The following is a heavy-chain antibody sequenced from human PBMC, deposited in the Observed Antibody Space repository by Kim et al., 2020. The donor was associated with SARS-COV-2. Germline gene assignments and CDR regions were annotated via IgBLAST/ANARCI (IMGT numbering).Heavy chain of an antibody. J-gene: IGHJ4*02. CDR2: IKQDGSEK. Sequence: GGSLRLSCAASGFTFSSYWMSWVRQAPGKGLEWVANIKQDGSEKYYVDSVKGRFTISRDNAKNSLYLQMNSLRAEDTAVYYCARGGVGSGWYGVTFLDYWGQGTLVTVSS. D-gene: IGHD6-19*01. CDR1: GFTFSSYW. CDR3: ARGGVGSGWYGVTFLDY. V-gene: IGHV3-7*01.